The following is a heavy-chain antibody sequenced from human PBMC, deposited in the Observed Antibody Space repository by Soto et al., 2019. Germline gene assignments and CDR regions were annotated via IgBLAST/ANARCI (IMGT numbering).Heavy chain of an antibody. D-gene: IGHD5-12*01. Sequence: ASVKVSCKASGYTFTSYGISWVRQAPGQGLEWMGWISAYNGNTNYAQKLQGRVTMTTDTSTSTAYMELRSLRSDVTAVYYCARDENGGHEGGMDVWGKGTTVTVSS. CDR1: GYTFTSYG. V-gene: IGHV1-18*01. J-gene: IGHJ6*04. CDR3: ARDENGGHEGGMDV. CDR2: ISAYNGNT.